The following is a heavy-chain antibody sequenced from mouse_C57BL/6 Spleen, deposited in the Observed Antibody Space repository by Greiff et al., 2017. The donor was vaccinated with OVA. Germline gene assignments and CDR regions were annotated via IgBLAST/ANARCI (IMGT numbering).Heavy chain of an antibody. J-gene: IGHJ2*01. Sequence: VQLQQPGAELVKPGASVKLSCKASGSTFTSYWLHWVKPRPGPGLAWIGMIHPKSGSTNSNEKFKSKATLTVDKASSTAYMQRSILTSEDSAVYYWAREGAPNWDVDYWGQGTTLTVSS. V-gene: IGHV1-64*01. CDR1: GSTFTSYW. D-gene: IGHD4-1*01. CDR3: AREGAPNWDVDY. CDR2: IHPKSGST.